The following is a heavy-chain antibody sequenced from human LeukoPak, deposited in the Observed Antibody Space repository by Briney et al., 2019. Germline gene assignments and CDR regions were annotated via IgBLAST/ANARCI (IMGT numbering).Heavy chain of an antibody. D-gene: IGHD3-16*01. CDR1: GFTFSSYA. V-gene: IGHV3-23*01. CDR2: ISGSGGST. CDR3: ARLVGAFQYVDS. J-gene: IGHJ5*01. Sequence: GGSLRLSCAASGFTFSSYAMSWVRQAPGKGLEWVSAISGSGGSTYYADSVKGRFTISRDNSKNTLYLQMNSLRAEDTAVYYCARLVGAFQYVDSWGQGSLITVSS.